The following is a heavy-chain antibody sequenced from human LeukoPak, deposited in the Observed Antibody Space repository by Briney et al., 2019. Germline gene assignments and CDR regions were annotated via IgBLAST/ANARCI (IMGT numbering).Heavy chain of an antibody. CDR3: AHMSIFGVIEGYFDY. Sequence: SGPTLVNPTQTLTLTCIFSGFSLRTSGVGVGWIRQPPGKALQWLALIYWNDDKRYSPSLRSRLTITKDTSKTQVVLTMINMDPVDTATYSCAHMSIFGVIEGYFDYWGQGTLVTVSS. J-gene: IGHJ4*02. D-gene: IGHD3-3*01. V-gene: IGHV2-5*01. CDR2: IYWNDDK. CDR1: GFSLRTSGVG.